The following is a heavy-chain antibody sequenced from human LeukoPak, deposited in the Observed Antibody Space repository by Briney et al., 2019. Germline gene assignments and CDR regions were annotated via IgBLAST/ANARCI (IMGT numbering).Heavy chain of an antibody. CDR2: ISYDGSNK. V-gene: IGHV3-30*18. J-gene: IGHJ6*04. D-gene: IGHD6-25*01. CDR1: GFTFSSYG. CDR3: VKDQATAGYYGMDV. Sequence: GGSLRLSCAACGFTFSSYGMHWVRQAPGKGLEWVAVISYDGSNKYYADSVKGRFTISRDNSKNTLYLQMNSLRAEETAVYYCVKDQATAGYYGMDVWGKGTTVTVSS.